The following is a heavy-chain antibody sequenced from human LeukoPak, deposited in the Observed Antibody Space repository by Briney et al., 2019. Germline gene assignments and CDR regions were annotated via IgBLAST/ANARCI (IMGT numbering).Heavy chain of an antibody. J-gene: IGHJ3*02. CDR3: ARGPYSYDSSGAFDI. D-gene: IGHD3-22*01. CDR2: VFRTGTT. Sequence: SETLSLTCSVSGGSIASSSYYWGWIRQPPGKGLEWIGSVFRTGTTYYSASLKSRVSISVDTSKNDFALKLASVTAADTAMYFCARGPYSYDSSGAFDIWGQGTMVTVSS. V-gene: IGHV4-39*02. CDR1: GGSIASSSYY.